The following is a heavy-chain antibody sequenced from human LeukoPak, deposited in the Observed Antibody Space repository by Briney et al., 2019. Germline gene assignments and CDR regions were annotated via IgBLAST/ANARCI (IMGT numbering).Heavy chain of an antibody. D-gene: IGHD2-15*01. J-gene: IGHJ5*02. V-gene: IGHV1-2*06. CDR2: INPNSGGT. CDR3: ARRYCSGGTCYLVENWLDP. Sequence: ASVKVSCKASGYTFTGYYMHWVRQAPGQGLEWMGRINPNSGGTDYAQNFQGRVTMTRDTSISTAYMELSRLRSDDTAVYYCARRYCSGGTCYLVENWLDPWGQGTLVTVSS. CDR1: GYTFTGYY.